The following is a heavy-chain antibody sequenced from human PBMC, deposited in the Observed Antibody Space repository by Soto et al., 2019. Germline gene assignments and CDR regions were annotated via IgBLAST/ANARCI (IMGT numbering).Heavy chain of an antibody. CDR1: GASISTSTYH. CDR3: ARHGAAVLYYYAMDV. V-gene: IGHV4-39*01. Sequence: SETLSLTCTVSGASISTSTYHWGWMRQSLGKGLEWIGAIYYSGTTYYNPSLKSRVTISVDTSNNQFSLKLGSVTAADTAVYYCARHGAAVLYYYAMDVWGQGTTVTVSS. D-gene: IGHD6-13*01. J-gene: IGHJ6*02. CDR2: IYYSGTT.